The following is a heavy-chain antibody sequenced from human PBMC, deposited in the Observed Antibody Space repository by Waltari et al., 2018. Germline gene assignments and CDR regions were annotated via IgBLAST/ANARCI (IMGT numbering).Heavy chain of an antibody. Sequence: QVQLQESGPGLVKPSQTLSLTCTVSGGSISRGSYHWSWLRQPAGKGLEWIGRIYTSGSTNYNPSLKSRVTISVDTSKNQFSLKLSSVTAADTAVYYCARVAGGSSSGFDYYYMDVWGKGTTVTVSS. V-gene: IGHV4-61*02. CDR3: ARVAGGSSSGFDYYYMDV. J-gene: IGHJ6*03. CDR2: IYTSGST. D-gene: IGHD6-6*01. CDR1: GGSISRGSYH.